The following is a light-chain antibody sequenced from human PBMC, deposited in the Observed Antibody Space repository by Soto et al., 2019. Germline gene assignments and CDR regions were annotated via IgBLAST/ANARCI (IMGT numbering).Light chain of an antibody. CDR2: DVS. CDR3: SSYTSSSTVV. CDR1: SSDVGGYNY. Sequence: QSALTQPASVSGSPGQSITISCTGTSSDVGGYNYVSWYQQHPGKAPKLMIYDVSNRTSGVSNRFSGSKSGNTASLPISGIQAEDEADYYCSSYTSSSTVVFGGGTKLTVL. V-gene: IGLV2-14*01. J-gene: IGLJ2*01.